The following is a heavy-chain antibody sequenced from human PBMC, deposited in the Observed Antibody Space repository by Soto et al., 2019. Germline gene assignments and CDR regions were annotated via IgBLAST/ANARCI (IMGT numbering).Heavy chain of an antibody. CDR2: IYSGGST. Sequence: QPGGSLRLSCAASGFTVRSNYMSWVRQAPGKGLEWVSVIYSGGSTYYADSVKGRFTISRDNSKNSLYLQMNSLRAEDTAVYYCARGEPDNVLVPASVPTYQHWGQGTLVTVSS. V-gene: IGHV3-66*01. CDR3: ARGEPDNVLVPASVPTYQH. J-gene: IGHJ1*01. CDR1: GFTVRSNY. D-gene: IGHD2-2*01.